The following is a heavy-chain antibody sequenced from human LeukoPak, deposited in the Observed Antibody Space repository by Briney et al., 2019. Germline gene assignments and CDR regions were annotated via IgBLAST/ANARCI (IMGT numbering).Heavy chain of an antibody. V-gene: IGHV4-59*01. CDR3: ATYSHYYSYGMDV. J-gene: IGHJ6*02. D-gene: IGHD4-11*01. CDR1: GGSISSYY. CDR2: IYYSGST. Sequence: SETLSLTCTVSGGSISSYYWSWTRQPPGKGLEWIGYIYYSGSTNYNPSLKSRVTISVDTSKNQFSLKLSSVTAADTAVYYCATYSHYYSYGMDVWGQGTTVTVSS.